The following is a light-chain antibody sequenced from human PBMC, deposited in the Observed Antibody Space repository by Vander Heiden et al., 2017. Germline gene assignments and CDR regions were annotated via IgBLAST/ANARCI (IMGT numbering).Light chain of an antibody. Sequence: QSVLTQPPSASGTPGQRVTISCSGSSSNIGSNTVNWYQQLPGPAPKLLIYSNNQRPSGVPDRFSGSKSGTSASLAISGLQAEDEADYYCAAWDDSLNGRVFGTGTKVTVL. CDR1: SSNIGSNT. V-gene: IGLV1-44*01. CDR3: AAWDDSLNGRV. CDR2: SNN. J-gene: IGLJ1*01.